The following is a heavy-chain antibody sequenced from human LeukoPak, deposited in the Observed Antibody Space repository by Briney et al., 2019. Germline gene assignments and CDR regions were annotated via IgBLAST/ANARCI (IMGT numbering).Heavy chain of an antibody. CDR3: AKHADYGDYVWED. CDR1: GFTFSSYG. Sequence: GGSLRLSCAASGFTFSSYGMHWVRQAPGKGLEWVAVISYDGSNKYYADSVKGRFTISRDNSKNTLYLQMNSLRAEDTAVYYCAKHADYGDYVWEDRGQGTLVTVSS. V-gene: IGHV3-30*18. D-gene: IGHD4-17*01. J-gene: IGHJ4*02. CDR2: ISYDGSNK.